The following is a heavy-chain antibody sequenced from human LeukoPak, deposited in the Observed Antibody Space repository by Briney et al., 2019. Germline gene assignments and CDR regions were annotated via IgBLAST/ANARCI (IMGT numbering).Heavy chain of an antibody. J-gene: IGHJ4*02. CDR1: GGSISPYH. CDR3: ARHLDYYGSGSYEY. D-gene: IGHD3-10*01. V-gene: IGHV4-59*08. Sequence: SETLSLTCAVSGGSISPYHWTWVRQPPGKGLEWIGYISYSGSTNYNPSLKSRVTISIDTSKSQFSLKLSSVTAADTAVYYCARHLDYYGSGSYEYWGQGTLVTVSS. CDR2: ISYSGST.